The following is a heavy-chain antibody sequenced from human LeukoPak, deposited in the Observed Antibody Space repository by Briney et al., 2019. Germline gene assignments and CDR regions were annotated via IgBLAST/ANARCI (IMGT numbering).Heavy chain of an antibody. Sequence: PETLSLTCALYGGSSSGYYWSWVRHLPETVLEWIGEINNRGSPTYNPSLKSRATLSLATSKNQFSRNLSSVTGAATAVYYWTRAPKPDIVVVPAARPVLSYYFDYWGQGTLVTVSS. J-gene: IGHJ4*02. CDR1: GGSSSGYY. D-gene: IGHD2-2*01. V-gene: IGHV4-34*01. CDR3: TRAPKPDIVVVPAARPVLSYYFDY. CDR2: INNRGSP.